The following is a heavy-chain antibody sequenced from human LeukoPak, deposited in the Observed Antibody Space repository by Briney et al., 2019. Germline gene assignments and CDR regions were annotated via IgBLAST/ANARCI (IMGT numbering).Heavy chain of an antibody. J-gene: IGHJ4*02. Sequence: SVKVSCKASGGSFSTYSISWVRQAPGQGLEWMGGIIPFVGTAHYAKKFQGRVTITADESTSTAYMDLSGLRSEDTAVYYCAETHGVPWGQGTLVTVSS. CDR3: AETHGVP. CDR1: GGSFSTYS. CDR2: IIPFVGTA. D-gene: IGHD2-8*01. V-gene: IGHV1-69*13.